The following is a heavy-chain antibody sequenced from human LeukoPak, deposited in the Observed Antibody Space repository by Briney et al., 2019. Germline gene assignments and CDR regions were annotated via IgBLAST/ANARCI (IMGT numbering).Heavy chain of an antibody. CDR1: GFTFSSYA. CDR2: ISGSGGST. CDR3: AKVVRLRITIFGVVNPFDY. V-gene: IGHV3-23*01. Sequence: GGSLRLSCAASGFTFSSYAMSWVRQAPGKGLEWVSAISGSGGSTYYADSVKGRFTISRDNSKNTLYLLMNSLRAEDTAVYYCAKVVRLRITIFGVVNPFDYWGQGTLVTVSS. D-gene: IGHD3-3*01. J-gene: IGHJ4*02.